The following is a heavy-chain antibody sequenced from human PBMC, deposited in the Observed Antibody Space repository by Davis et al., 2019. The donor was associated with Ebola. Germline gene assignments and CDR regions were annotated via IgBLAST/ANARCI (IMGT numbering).Heavy chain of an antibody. CDR2: INPSGGST. V-gene: IGHV1-46*01. Sequence: AASVKVSCKASGYTFTSYGITWVRQAPGQGLEWMGIINPSGGSTSYAQKFQGRVTMTRDTSTSTVYMELSSLRSEDTAVYYCAREGSGYDSLYYYGMDVWGKGTTVTVSS. J-gene: IGHJ6*04. CDR1: GYTFTSYG. D-gene: IGHD5-12*01. CDR3: AREGSGYDSLYYYGMDV.